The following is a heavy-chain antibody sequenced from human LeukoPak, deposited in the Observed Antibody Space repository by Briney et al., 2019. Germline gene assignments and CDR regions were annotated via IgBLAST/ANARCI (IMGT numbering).Heavy chain of an antibody. D-gene: IGHD2-15*01. CDR2: ISGSAEST. J-gene: IGHJ1*01. V-gene: IGHV3-23*01. CDR1: GFTFSDYA. Sequence: GGSLRLSCAASGFTFSDYAMSWVRQAPGRGLEWVSTISGSAESTYYADSVKGRFIVSRDNSKNTLHLQMSSLRAGDTAVYYCAKAAARDYFGHWGQGTLVTVSS. CDR3: AKAAARDYFGH.